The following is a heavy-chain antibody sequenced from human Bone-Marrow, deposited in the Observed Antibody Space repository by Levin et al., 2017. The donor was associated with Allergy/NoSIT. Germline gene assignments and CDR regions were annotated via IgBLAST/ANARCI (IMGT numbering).Heavy chain of an antibody. CDR2: ISSSGSTI. CDR1: GFTFSDYY. V-gene: IGHV3-11*01. J-gene: IGHJ6*03. Sequence: SCAASGFTFSDYYMSWIRQAPGKGLEWVSYISSSGSTIYYADSVKGRFTISRDNAKNSLYLQMNSLRAEDTAVYYCARDYYGRVPAAIHYYMDVWGKGTTVTVSS. D-gene: IGHD2-2*02. CDR3: ARDYYGRVPAAIHYYMDV.